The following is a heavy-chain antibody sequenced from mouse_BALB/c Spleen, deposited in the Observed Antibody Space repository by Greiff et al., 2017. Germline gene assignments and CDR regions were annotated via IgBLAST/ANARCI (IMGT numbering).Heavy chain of an antibody. V-gene: IGHV5-6*01. J-gene: IGHJ1*01. Sequence: EAKLMESGGDLVKPGGSLKLSCAASGFTFSSYGMSWVRQTPDKRLEWVATISSGGSYTYYPDSVKGRFTISRDNAKNTLYLQMSSLKSEDTAMYYCARDELRRYFDVWGAGTTVTVSS. CDR1: GFTFSSYG. CDR2: ISSGGSYT. CDR3: ARDELRRYFDV. D-gene: IGHD2-12*01.